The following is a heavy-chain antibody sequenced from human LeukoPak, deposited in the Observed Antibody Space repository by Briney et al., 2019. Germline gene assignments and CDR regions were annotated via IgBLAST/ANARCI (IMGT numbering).Heavy chain of an antibody. V-gene: IGHV1-69*13. Sequence: SVKVSCKASGGTFSSYAISWVRQAPGQGLEWMGGIIPIFGTANYAQKFQDRVTITADESTSTAYMELSSLRSEDTAVYYCARVETATEPYYYYGMDVWGQGTTVTVSS. CDR1: GGTFSSYA. CDR3: ARVETATEPYYYYGMDV. J-gene: IGHJ6*02. CDR2: IIPIFGTA. D-gene: IGHD5-24*01.